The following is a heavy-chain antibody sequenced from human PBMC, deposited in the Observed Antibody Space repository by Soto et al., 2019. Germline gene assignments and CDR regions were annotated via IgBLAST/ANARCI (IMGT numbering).Heavy chain of an antibody. V-gene: IGHV4-34*01. CDR1: GGSFSGDY. J-gene: IGHJ2*01. D-gene: IGHD3-9*01. Sequence: QVQLQQWGAGPLRPLETLSLTCGVSGGSFSGDYWAWIRQSPGKGREWIGEINDRGSINYNPSLKGRVSISVDTSKNHYSLNLRSVTAADTAVYFCARESHDILTGPPWVWYFDLWGRGTLVTVSS. CDR2: INDRGSI. CDR3: ARESHDILTGPPWVWYFDL.